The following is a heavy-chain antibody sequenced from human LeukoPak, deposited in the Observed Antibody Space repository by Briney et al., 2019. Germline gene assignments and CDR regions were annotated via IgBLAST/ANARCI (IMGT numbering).Heavy chain of an antibody. CDR2: IRKKANSYTT. CDR3: ARVLEGNMLWFDF. J-gene: IGHJ5*01. CDR1: GFTFSDHY. D-gene: IGHD1/OR15-1a*01. V-gene: IGHV3-72*01. Sequence: GGSLRLSRVASGFTFSDHYMDWVRQAPVKGLEWVGRIRKKANSYTTDYAASVKGRFTISRDDSNNSVHLQMNSLKTEDTAVYFCARVLEGNMLWFDFLGQGTLVTVSS.